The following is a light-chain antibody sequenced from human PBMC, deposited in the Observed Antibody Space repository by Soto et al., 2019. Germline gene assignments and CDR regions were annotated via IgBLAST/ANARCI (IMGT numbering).Light chain of an antibody. CDR3: QQFYSWPET. CDR2: GTS. CDR1: QSVGSN. V-gene: IGKV3-15*01. Sequence: EIVMTQSPATLSVSPGERATLSCRASQSVGSNLAWYQQKPGQAPRLLIYGTSTRAPGIPARFSGSRSGTEFTLTISSLQSEDFAVYYCQQFYSWPETFGQGTKVDIK. J-gene: IGKJ1*01.